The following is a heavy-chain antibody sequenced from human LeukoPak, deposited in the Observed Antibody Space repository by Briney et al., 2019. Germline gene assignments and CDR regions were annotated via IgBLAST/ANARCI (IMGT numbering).Heavy chain of an antibody. J-gene: IGHJ6*03. V-gene: IGHV3-30*02. CDR1: GFTFSSYS. CDR3: ARDTAWYTAHYYMDV. Sequence: PGGSLRLSCAASGFTFSSYSMQWVRQAPGKGPEWVSFIRYDGSNKYYADSVKGRFTISRDNSKDTLYLQMNSLSAEDTAVYYYARDTAWYTAHYYMDVWGKGTTVTVSS. D-gene: IGHD1-14*01. CDR2: IRYDGSNK.